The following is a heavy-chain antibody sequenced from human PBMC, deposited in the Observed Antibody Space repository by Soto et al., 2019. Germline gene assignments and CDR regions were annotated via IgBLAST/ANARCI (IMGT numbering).Heavy chain of an antibody. Sequence: QLVESGGGLFQAGGSTRLSCLVSGFTVDNFDMAWVRQAPGKGLEWASIIQSGGVTYYPDSAQGRFTISRDNSKNAVYLQMSSLRVEDTGVYSCVRVLYDSGVVDFWGQGSLITVS. CDR3: VRVLYDSGVVDF. V-gene: IGHV3-53*01. CDR2: IQSGGVT. CDR1: GFTVDNFD. D-gene: IGHD5-12*01. J-gene: IGHJ4*02.